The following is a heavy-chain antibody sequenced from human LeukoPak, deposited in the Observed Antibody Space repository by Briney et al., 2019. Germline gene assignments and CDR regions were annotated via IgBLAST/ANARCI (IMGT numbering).Heavy chain of an antibody. J-gene: IGHJ4*02. Sequence: GSLRLSCAASGFTFSSYGMHWIRQAPGKGLEWVAFIRYDGSDKYYADSVKGRFTISRDNSKNTLYLQMNSLRAEDTAVYYCACAYDFWSGYYLDYWGQGTLVTVSS. D-gene: IGHD3-3*01. CDR1: GFTFSSYG. CDR2: IRYDGSDK. V-gene: IGHV3-30*02. CDR3: ACAYDFWSGYYLDY.